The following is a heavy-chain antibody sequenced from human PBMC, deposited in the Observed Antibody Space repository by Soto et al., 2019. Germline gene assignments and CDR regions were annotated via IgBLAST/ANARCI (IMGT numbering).Heavy chain of an antibody. CDR3: ARLYCSSSTCDSWFDP. CDR1: GYTFTTFW. J-gene: IGHJ5*02. D-gene: IGHD2-2*01. CDR2: IDPRDSYT. V-gene: IGHV5-10-1*03. Sequence: EVQLVQSGAEVKKPGESLRISCTGFGYTFTTFWLSWVRQMPGRGLEWMGRIDPRDSYTNYSPSFQGHVTISADKSISTAYLQWGSLKASDTAMYYCARLYCSSSTCDSWFDPWGQGTLVTVSS.